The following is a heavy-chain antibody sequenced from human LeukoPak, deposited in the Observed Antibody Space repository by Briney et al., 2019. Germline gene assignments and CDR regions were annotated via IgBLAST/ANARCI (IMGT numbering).Heavy chain of an antibody. J-gene: IGHJ4*02. CDR2: IYHSGST. Sequence: PSETLSLTCAVSGGSISSGHSSWNWFRQPPGKGLEWIGYIYHSGSTYNPSLKSRVAISVDRSKNQFSLKLSSVTAADTAVYYCARAPTDYYDSSGYYFDYWGQGTLVTVSS. CDR3: ARAPTDYYDSSGYYFDY. CDR1: GGSISSGHSS. D-gene: IGHD3-22*01. V-gene: IGHV4-30-2*01.